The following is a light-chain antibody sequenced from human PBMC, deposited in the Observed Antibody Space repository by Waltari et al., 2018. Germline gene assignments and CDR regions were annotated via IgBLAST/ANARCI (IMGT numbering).Light chain of an antibody. J-gene: IGKJ4*01. CDR1: QSVSRF. Sequence: IVLTQPPAPLSLPPGKRATPSCRTSQSVSRFLAWYQQRPGQAPRLLIYDASTRATGIPARFSGSGSGTDFTLTISSLDPDDLAVYYCQQRSSWPLTFGGGTRVQIK. CDR2: DAS. V-gene: IGKV3-11*01. CDR3: QQRSSWPLT.